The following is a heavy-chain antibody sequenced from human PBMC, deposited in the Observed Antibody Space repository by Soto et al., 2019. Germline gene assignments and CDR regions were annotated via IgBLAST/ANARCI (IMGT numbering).Heavy chain of an antibody. CDR3: ARADYCSSTSCYAPNFLQTSNSPGSMGYYYYGMDV. Sequence: ASVKVSCKASGYTFTSYGISLVRQDPGQGLEWMGWISAYNGNTNYAQKLQGRVTMTTDTSTSTAYMELRSLRSDDTAVYYCARADYCSSTSCYAPNFLQTSNSPGSMGYYYYGMDVLGQGTTVTVSS. V-gene: IGHV1-18*01. CDR1: GYTFTSYG. D-gene: IGHD2-2*01. J-gene: IGHJ6*02. CDR2: ISAYNGNT.